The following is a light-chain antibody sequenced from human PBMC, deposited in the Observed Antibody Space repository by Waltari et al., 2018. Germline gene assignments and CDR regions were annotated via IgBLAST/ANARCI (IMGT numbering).Light chain of an antibody. CDR2: WAS. J-gene: IGKJ3*01. Sequence: DIVITQSPASLAASLGERAPINCRSSQNILYSSNNKNYLAWYQQKPGQPPKLLVYWASTRQSGVPDRFSGSGSGTDFTLTISSLQAEDVAVYYCLQYYNNPFAFGPGTKVDIK. V-gene: IGKV4-1*01. CDR3: LQYYNNPFA. CDR1: QNILYSSNNKNY.